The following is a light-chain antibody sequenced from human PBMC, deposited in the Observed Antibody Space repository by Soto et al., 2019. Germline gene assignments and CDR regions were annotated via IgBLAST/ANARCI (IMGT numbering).Light chain of an antibody. CDR3: CSFAGSNSWV. V-gene: IGLV2-23*01. CDR2: EAT. J-gene: IGLJ3*02. Sequence: QSVLTQPASVSGSPGQSITISCTGSSSDVGTYDLVSWYQHHPGAAPKLMIYEATRRPSGISNRFSGSKSGNTASLTISGLQAEDEADYYCCSFAGSNSWVFGGATKVTVL. CDR1: SSDVGTYDL.